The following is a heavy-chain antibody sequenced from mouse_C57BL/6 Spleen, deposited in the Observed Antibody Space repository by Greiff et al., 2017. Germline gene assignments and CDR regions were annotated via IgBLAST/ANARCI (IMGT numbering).Heavy chain of an antibody. CDR3: AREGGSSYVWYFDV. J-gene: IGHJ1*03. V-gene: IGHV3-5*01. CDR2: IYYSGTI. CDR1: GISITTGNYR. Sequence: ESGPGLVKPSQTVFLTCTVTGISITTGNYRWSWIRQFPGNKLEWIGYIYYSGTITYNPSLTSRTTITRDTPKNQFFLEMNSLTAEDTATYYCAREGGSSYVWYFDVWGTGTTVTVSS. D-gene: IGHD1-1*01.